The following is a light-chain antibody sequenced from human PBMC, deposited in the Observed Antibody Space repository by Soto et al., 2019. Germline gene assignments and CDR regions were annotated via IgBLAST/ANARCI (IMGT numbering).Light chain of an antibody. V-gene: IGKV3-20*01. CDR3: QLYGISPH. CDR2: ASS. J-gene: IGKJ5*01. Sequence: EIVLTQSPGTLSLSPGERVTLSCNTSQSRGSNFLAWYQHKPGQAPRLLIYASSNRATGIPDRFSGSASGTDFTLTINRLEPDDFAVYYCQLYGISPHFGQGTRLEIK. CDR1: QSRGSNF.